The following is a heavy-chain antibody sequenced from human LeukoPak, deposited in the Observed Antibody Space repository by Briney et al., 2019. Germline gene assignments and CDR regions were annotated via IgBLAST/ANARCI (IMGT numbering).Heavy chain of an antibody. J-gene: IGHJ4*02. CDR3: ARGYSSGWYDIDY. CDR1: GYTFTSYA. CDR2: INAGSGNT. D-gene: IGHD6-19*01. V-gene: IGHV1-3*01. Sequence: ASVKVSCKASGYTFTSYAMHWVRQAPGQRLEWMGWINAGSGNTKYSQKFQGRVTITRDTSASTAYMELSSLRSEDTAVYYCARGYSSGWYDIDYWGQGTLVTVSS.